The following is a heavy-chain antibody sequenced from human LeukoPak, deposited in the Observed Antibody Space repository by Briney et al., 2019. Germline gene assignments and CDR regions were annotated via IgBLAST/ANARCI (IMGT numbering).Heavy chain of an antibody. D-gene: IGHD2-15*01. CDR3: ARAENLGYCSGGSCYATVFDY. Sequence: GGSLRLSCAASGFTFSSYEMNWVRQAPGKGLEWVSYISSSGSTMYYADSVKGRFTISRDNAKNSLYLQMNSLRAEDTAVYYCARAENLGYCSGGSCYATVFDYWGQGTLVTVSS. CDR2: ISSSGSTM. V-gene: IGHV3-48*03. J-gene: IGHJ4*02. CDR1: GFTFSSYE.